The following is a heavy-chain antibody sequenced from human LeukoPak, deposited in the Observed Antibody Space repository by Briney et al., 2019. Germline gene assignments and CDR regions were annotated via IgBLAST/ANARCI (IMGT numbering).Heavy chain of an antibody. Sequence: PSETLSLTCTVSGGSISSYYWSWIRQPPGKGLEWIGYIYYSGSTNYNPSLKSRVTISVDTSKNQFSLKLSSVTAADTAVYYCAREGNITGSWYFYYYYMDVWGKGTTVTISS. D-gene: IGHD1-14*01. CDR3: AREGNITGSWYFYYYYMDV. CDR2: IYYSGST. V-gene: IGHV4-59*12. J-gene: IGHJ6*03. CDR1: GGSISSYY.